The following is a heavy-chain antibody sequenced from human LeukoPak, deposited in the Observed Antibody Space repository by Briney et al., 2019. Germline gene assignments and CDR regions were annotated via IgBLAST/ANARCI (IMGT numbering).Heavy chain of an antibody. V-gene: IGHV3-74*01. CDR1: GFTFSTYW. J-gene: IGHJ6*02. Sequence: GGSLRLSCSASGFTFSTYWMHWVRQAPGKGLVWVSRINSDGSSTSYADSVKGRFTISRDNAKNTLYLQMNSLKAEDTAVYYCARGYDFWSGISGYYYGMDVWGQGTTVTVSS. CDR2: INSDGSST. CDR3: ARGYDFWSGISGYYYGMDV. D-gene: IGHD3-3*01.